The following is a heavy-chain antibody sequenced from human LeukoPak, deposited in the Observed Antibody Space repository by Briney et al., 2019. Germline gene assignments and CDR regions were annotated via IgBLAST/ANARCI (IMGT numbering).Heavy chain of an antibody. Sequence: SETLSLTCTVSGGSISSYYWSWIRQPPGKGLEWIGYIYYSGSTNYNPSLKSRVTISVDTSKNQFSLTLSSVTAAGTAVYYYARGMVDTAMATDYWGQGTLVTVSS. V-gene: IGHV4-59*01. CDR3: ARGMVDTAMATDY. CDR1: GGSISSYY. J-gene: IGHJ4*02. D-gene: IGHD5-18*01. CDR2: IYYSGST.